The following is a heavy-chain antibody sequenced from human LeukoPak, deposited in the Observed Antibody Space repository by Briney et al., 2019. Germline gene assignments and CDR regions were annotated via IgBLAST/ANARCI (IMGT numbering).Heavy chain of an antibody. CDR3: ASSSGEMATIDYYYYMDV. CDR1: GGTFSSFG. CDR2: IIPIFGSA. Sequence: SVKVSCRASGGTFSSFGISWVRQAPGQGLEWMGGIIPIFGSANYAPKFQGRVTITADASTTTAYMELSRLRPEDTAVYYCASSSGEMATIDYYYYMDVWGIGTTVTVSS. D-gene: IGHD5-24*01. V-gene: IGHV1-69*13. J-gene: IGHJ6*03.